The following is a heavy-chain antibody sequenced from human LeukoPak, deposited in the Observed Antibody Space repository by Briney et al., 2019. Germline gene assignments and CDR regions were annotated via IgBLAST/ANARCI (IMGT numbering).Heavy chain of an antibody. D-gene: IGHD5-18*01. J-gene: IGHJ4*02. CDR1: GGSISSGDYY. V-gene: IGHV4-30-4*01. CDR2: IYYSGTT. Sequence: SETLSLTCNVSGGSISSGDYYWSWIRQPPGKGLEWIGYIYYSGTTYYNPSLKSRSTISVDTSKNQFSLKMSSVTAADTAVYYCARDMGGYGAETDWGQGTLVTVSS. CDR3: ARDMGGYGAETD.